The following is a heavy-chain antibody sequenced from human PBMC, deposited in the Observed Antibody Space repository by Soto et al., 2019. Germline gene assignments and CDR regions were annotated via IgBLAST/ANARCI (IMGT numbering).Heavy chain of an antibody. CDR3: ARDVATRGWLDP. J-gene: IGHJ5*02. D-gene: IGHD5-12*01. CDR1: GGSMTSYY. V-gene: IGHV4-59*01. Sequence: QVQLQESGPGLVKPSETLFLTCTVSGGSMTSYYWNWVRQPPGKGLEWIGYIYYSGSTSYNPSLLSRVTISVDTSKNQFSLKLTSVTAADTAIYYCARDVATRGWLDPWGQGTLVTVSS. CDR2: IYYSGST.